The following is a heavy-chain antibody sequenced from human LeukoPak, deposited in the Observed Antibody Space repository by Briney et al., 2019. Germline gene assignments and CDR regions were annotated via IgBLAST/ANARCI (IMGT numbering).Heavy chain of an antibody. CDR3: AREAGTGYFDY. Sequence: GGSLRLSCAASGFTFNSYWMSWVRQAPGKGLEWVANIKQDGSEKYYVDSVKGRFTISRDNAKNSLYLQMNSLRAEDTAVYYCAREAGTGYFDYWGQGTLVTVSS. D-gene: IGHD6-19*01. V-gene: IGHV3-7*03. CDR1: GFTFNSYW. J-gene: IGHJ4*02. CDR2: IKQDGSEK.